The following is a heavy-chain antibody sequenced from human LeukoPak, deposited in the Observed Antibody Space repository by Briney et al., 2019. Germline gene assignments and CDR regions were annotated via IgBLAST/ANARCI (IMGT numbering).Heavy chain of an antibody. V-gene: IGHV1-2*02. D-gene: IGHD2-2*01. CDR3: ARDCSSTSCYYGFDP. CDR1: GYTFTGYY. CDR2: INPNSGGT. J-gene: IGHJ5*02. Sequence: ASVKVSCKASGYTFTGYYTHWVRQAPGQGLEWMGWINPNSGGTNYAQKFQGRVTMTRDTSISTAYMELSRLRSDDTAVYYCARDCSSTSCYYGFDPWGQGTLVTVSS.